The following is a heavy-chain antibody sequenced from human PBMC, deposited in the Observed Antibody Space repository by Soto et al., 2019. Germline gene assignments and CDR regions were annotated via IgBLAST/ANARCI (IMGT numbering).Heavy chain of an antibody. CDR3: AKLKYWNYDDYFDY. CDR2: LSGIGGST. Sequence: GGSLRLSCAASGFTFNSYDMSWVRQAPGKGLEWVSALSGIGGSTYYADSVKGRFTISRDNSKNTLYLQMNSLRAEDTAVYYCAKLKYWNYDDYFDYWGQGTLVTVSS. D-gene: IGHD1-7*01. V-gene: IGHV3-23*01. J-gene: IGHJ4*02. CDR1: GFTFNSYD.